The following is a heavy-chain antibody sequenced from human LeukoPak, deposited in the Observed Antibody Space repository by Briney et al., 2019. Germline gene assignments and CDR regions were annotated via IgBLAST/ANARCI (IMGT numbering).Heavy chain of an antibody. Sequence: GGSLRLSCAASGFTFSGSAMHWVRQASGKGLEWVGRIRSKANSYATAYAASVKGRFTISRDDSKNTAYLQMNSLKTEDTAVYYCTRPGIAVAGFYHFDYWGQGTLVTVSS. CDR3: TRPGIAVAGFYHFDY. V-gene: IGHV3-73*01. D-gene: IGHD6-19*01. J-gene: IGHJ4*02. CDR1: GFTFSGSA. CDR2: IRSKANSYAT.